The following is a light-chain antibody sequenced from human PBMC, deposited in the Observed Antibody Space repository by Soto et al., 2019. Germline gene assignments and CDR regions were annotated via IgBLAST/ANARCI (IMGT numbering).Light chain of an antibody. CDR2: GAS. CDR1: QSVSSSY. V-gene: IGKV3-20*01. CDR3: QQYGSSPRLT. Sequence: EIVLTQSPGTLSLSPGERATLSCRASQSVSSSYLAWYQQKPGQAPRLLIYGASSRATGIPDRFSGSGSGTAFTLTISRLEPEAFAVYYCQQYGSSPRLTFGGGTKVEIK. J-gene: IGKJ4*01.